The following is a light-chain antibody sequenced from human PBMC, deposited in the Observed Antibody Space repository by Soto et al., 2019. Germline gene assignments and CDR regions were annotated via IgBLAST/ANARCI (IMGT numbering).Light chain of an antibody. J-gene: IGLJ2*01. V-gene: IGLV8-61*01. Sequence: QTVVTQEPSFSVSPGGTVTLTCGLSSGSVSTSYYPSWYQQTPGQAPRTLIYSTNTRSSGVPDRFSGSILGNKAALTIAGAQAEDESDYYCVLYMGSCISGVFGGGTKLTVL. CDR2: STN. CDR1: SGSVSTSYY. CDR3: VLYMGSCISGV.